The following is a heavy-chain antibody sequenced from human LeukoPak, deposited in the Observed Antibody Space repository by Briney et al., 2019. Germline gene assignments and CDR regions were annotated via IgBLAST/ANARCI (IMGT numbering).Heavy chain of an antibody. Sequence: GESLQISCKGSGYPFNTYWVGWVRPMPGKGVEWIGIIYPGYSDIRYSPSLRGQVTISADKASSAAYLQWSRLKASDTAMYYCARRDVSAWYYFGYWVEGTLVTVSS. CDR3: ARRDVSAWYYFGY. V-gene: IGHV5-51*01. CDR1: GYPFNTYW. D-gene: IGHD6-19*01. CDR2: IYPGYSDI. J-gene: IGHJ4*02.